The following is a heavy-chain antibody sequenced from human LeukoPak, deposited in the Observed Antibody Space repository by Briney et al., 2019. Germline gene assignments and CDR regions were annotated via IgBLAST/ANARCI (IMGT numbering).Heavy chain of an antibody. J-gene: IGHJ4*02. V-gene: IGHV3-11*01. D-gene: IGHD4-23*01. Sequence: GGSLRLSCAASGFTFSDHYMSWIRQAPGKGLEWVSYIGPSSDTMYYADSVKGRFTISRDNAKNSLYLQMNSLRADDTAVYYCARDDYGGNTDYWGQGTLVTVSS. CDR2: IGPSSDTM. CDR3: ARDDYGGNTDY. CDR1: GFTFSDHY.